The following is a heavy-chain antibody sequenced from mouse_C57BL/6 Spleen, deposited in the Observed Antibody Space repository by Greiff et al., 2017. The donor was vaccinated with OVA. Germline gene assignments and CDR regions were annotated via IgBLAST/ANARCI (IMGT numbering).Heavy chain of an antibody. CDR1: GFSLTSYG. J-gene: IGHJ3*01. CDR3: ARDYYGSSYGFAY. D-gene: IGHD1-1*01. Sequence: VMLVESGPGLVQPSQSLSITCTVSGFSLTSYGVHWVRQSPGKGLEWLGVIWSGGSTDYNAAFISRLSLSKDNSKSQVFFKMNSLQADDTARYYCARDYYGSSYGFAYWGQGTLVTVSA. CDR2: IWSGGST. V-gene: IGHV2-2*01.